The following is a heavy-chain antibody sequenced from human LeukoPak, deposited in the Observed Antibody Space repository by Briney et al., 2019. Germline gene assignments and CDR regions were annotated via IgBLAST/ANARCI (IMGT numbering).Heavy chain of an antibody. Sequence: GGSLRLSCAASGFTFSSYSMTWVRQAPGKGLEWVSSFTSGSRSIYYADSVKGRFTISRDNAKKSLYLQMNSLRAEDTAVYYCAKEGDSSSWYDLYDYWGQGTLVTVSS. V-gene: IGHV3-21*04. J-gene: IGHJ4*02. D-gene: IGHD6-13*01. CDR1: GFTFSSYS. CDR2: FTSGSRSI. CDR3: AKEGDSSSWYDLYDY.